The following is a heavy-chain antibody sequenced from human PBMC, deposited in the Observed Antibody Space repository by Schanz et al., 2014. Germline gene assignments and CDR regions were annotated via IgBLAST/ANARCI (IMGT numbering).Heavy chain of an antibody. CDR1: GGSISSGGSS. Sequence: QLQLQESGSGLVKPSQTLSLTCGVSGGSISSGGSSWNWIRQPPGKGLEWIVYIYYSGSTYYNPSLKSRVTISVDTSKNQFSLKLSSVTAADTAVYYCARLVGPSFYYGMDVWGKGTTVIVSS. CDR2: IYYSGST. D-gene: IGHD2-15*01. V-gene: IGHV4-30-4*07. J-gene: IGHJ6*04. CDR3: ARLVGPSFYYGMDV.